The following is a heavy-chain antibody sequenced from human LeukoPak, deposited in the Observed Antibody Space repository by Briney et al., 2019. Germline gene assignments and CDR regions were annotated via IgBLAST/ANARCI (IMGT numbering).Heavy chain of an antibody. V-gene: IGHV4-59*08. J-gene: IGHJ5*02. Sequence: SETLSLTCTVSGGSISTYYWTWIRQPPGKGLEWIGYVYYSGSTNYNPSLRSRVTISVDTSKNQFSLKLSSVTAADTAVYYCARASIFGVVRFDPWGQGTLVTVSS. CDR1: GGSISTYY. CDR2: VYYSGST. D-gene: IGHD3-3*02. CDR3: ARASIFGVVRFDP.